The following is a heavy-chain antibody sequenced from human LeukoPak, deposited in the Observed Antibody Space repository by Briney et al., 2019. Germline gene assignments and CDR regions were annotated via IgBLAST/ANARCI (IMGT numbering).Heavy chain of an antibody. CDR1: GYTFTGYY. CDR3: ARAGWVGATDWVYNWFDP. CDR2: INPNSGGT. Sequence: GASVKVSCKASGYTFTGYYMHWVRQAPGQGLEWMGWINPNSGGTNYAQKFQGRVTMTRDTSISTAYMELSRLRSDDTAVYYCARAGWVGATDWVYNWFDPWGQGTLVTVSS. J-gene: IGHJ5*02. D-gene: IGHD1-26*01. V-gene: IGHV1-2*02.